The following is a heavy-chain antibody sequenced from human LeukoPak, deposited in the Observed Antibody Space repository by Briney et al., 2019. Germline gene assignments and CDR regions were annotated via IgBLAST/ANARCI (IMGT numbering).Heavy chain of an antibody. CDR3: ARDDAFDI. Sequence: GGSLRLSCAAYGFTFSSYSMIWVRQAPGKGLEWVANINQDGSEKYYVDSVKGRFTISRDNAKNSLYLQMNSLRAEDTAVYYCARDDAFDIWGQGTMVTVSS. CDR2: INQDGSEK. J-gene: IGHJ3*02. V-gene: IGHV3-7*01. CDR1: GFTFSSYS.